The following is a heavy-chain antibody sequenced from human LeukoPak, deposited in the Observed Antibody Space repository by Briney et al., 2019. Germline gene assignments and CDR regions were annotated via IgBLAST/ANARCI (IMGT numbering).Heavy chain of an antibody. CDR2: INHSGST. J-gene: IGHJ6*02. CDR1: GGSFSGYY. Sequence: PSETLSLTCAVYGGSFSGYYWSWIRQPPGKGLEWIGEINHSGSTNYNPSLKSRVTISVDTSKNQFSLKLSSVTAADTAVYYCARGPSPLDYIVVVPAAHIPRYGMDVWGQGTTVTVSS. V-gene: IGHV4-34*01. CDR3: ARGPSPLDYIVVVPAAHIPRYGMDV. D-gene: IGHD2-2*01.